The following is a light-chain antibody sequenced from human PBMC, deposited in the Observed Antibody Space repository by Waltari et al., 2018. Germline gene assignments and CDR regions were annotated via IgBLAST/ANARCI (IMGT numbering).Light chain of an antibody. CDR1: QSISSY. CDR2: DAS. V-gene: IGKV3-11*01. Sequence: EIVLTQSPATLSLFPGERATLSCRASQSISSYLAWYQQKPGQAPRLVIYDASNRATGLPARFSGSGSETEFTLTISRLEPEDFAFYYCQQRTKWPPHTFGQGSKLEIK. CDR3: QQRTKWPPHT. J-gene: IGKJ2*01.